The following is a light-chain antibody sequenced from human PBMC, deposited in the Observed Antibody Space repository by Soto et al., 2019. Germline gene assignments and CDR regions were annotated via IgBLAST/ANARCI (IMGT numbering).Light chain of an antibody. Sequence: QSALTQPASVSGSPGQSITISCTGTSSDVGTYIYVSWYQHHPGKAPKLMIYEVSNRPSGVSNRFSGSKSGNTASLTISGLQAEDEADYYCSSYTTSNPVLFGGGTQLTVL. CDR3: SSYTTSNPVL. V-gene: IGLV2-14*01. CDR2: EVS. J-gene: IGLJ2*01. CDR1: SSDVGTYIY.